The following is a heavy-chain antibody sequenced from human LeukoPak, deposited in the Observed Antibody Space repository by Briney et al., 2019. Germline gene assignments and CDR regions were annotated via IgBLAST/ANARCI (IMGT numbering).Heavy chain of an antibody. V-gene: IGHV3-21*01. CDR3: ARVQYGDYPYYFDY. Sequence: PGGSLRLSCAASGFTFSSYSMNWVRQAPGKGLEWVSSISSSSSYIYYADSVKGRFTISRDNAKNSLYLQMHSLRAEDTAVYYCARVQYGDYPYYFDYWGQGTLVTVSS. D-gene: IGHD4-17*01. CDR1: GFTFSSYS. J-gene: IGHJ4*02. CDR2: ISSSSSYI.